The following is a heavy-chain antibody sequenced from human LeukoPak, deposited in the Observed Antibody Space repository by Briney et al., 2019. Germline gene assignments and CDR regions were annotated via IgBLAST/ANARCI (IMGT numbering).Heavy chain of an antibody. CDR3: AKLRYTSSWDNYFDY. Sequence: GEFLKISCEGSGYSFTSYWIGWVRQMPGKGLEWMGIIYPGDSDTRYSPSFQGQVTISADKSISTAYLQWSNLKASDTAMYYCAKLRYTSSWDNYFDYWGQGTLVTVSS. CDR2: IYPGDSDT. J-gene: IGHJ4*02. D-gene: IGHD6-13*01. V-gene: IGHV5-51*01. CDR1: GYSFTSYW.